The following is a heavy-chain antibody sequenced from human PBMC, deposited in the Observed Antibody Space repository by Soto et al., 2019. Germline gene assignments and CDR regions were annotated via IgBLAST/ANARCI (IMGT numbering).Heavy chain of an antibody. CDR3: AKLIQSPLKGFDY. CDR1: GFTFSSYA. CDR2: ISGSGGST. V-gene: IGHV3-23*01. D-gene: IGHD3-16*01. J-gene: IGHJ4*02. Sequence: EVQLLESGGGLVQPGGSLRLSCAASGFTFSSYAMSWVRHAPGKGLEWVSAISGSGGSTYYADSVKGRFTISRDNSKNTLYLQMNSLRAEDTAVYYCAKLIQSPLKGFDYWGQGTLVTVSS.